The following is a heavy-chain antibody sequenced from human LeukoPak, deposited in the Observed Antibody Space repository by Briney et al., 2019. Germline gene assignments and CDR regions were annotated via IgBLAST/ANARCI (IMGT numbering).Heavy chain of an antibody. CDR3: ARRRRNGDYGY. CDR2: IYHSGST. CDR1: GYSISSGYY. V-gene: IGHV4-38-2*01. J-gene: IGHJ4*02. Sequence: PSETLSLTCAVSGYSISSGYYWGWIRQPPGKGLEWIGSIYHSGSTYYNPSLKSRVTISVDTSKNQFSLKLSSVTAADTAVYYCARRRRNGDYGYWGQETLVTVSS. D-gene: IGHD4-17*01.